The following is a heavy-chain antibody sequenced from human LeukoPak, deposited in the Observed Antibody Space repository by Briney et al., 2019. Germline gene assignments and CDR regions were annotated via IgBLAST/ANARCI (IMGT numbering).Heavy chain of an antibody. J-gene: IGHJ5*02. V-gene: IGHV1-2*02. D-gene: IGHD6-6*01. CDR3: ARVVLGSSLFDP. CDR2: ISPDSGDT. CDR1: VDTFTGCF. Sequence: ASVKVSCKASVDTFTGCFFHWVRQAPEQGLEWMGWISPDSGDTNYAQKFQDRVTLTKDTSISTAYMELRALTSDDTAIYYCARVVLGSSLFDPWGQGTLVTVSS.